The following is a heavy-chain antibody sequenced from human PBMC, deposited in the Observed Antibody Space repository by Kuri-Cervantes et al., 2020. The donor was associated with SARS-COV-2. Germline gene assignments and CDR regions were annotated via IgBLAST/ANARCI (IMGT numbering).Heavy chain of an antibody. CDR2: IYYSGST. CDR3: ARGGECLRIYWFDP. D-gene: IGHD3-16*01. Sequence: SETLSLTCTVSGGSISSGDYYWSWIRQPPGKGLEWIGYIYYSGSTYYNPSLKSRVTISVDTSKNQFSLQLNSVTPEDTAVYYCARGGECLRIYWFDPWGQGTLVTVSS. J-gene: IGHJ5*02. V-gene: IGHV4-30-4*08. CDR1: GGSISSGDYY.